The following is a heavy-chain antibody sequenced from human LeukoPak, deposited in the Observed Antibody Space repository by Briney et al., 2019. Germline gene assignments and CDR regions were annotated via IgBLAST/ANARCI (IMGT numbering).Heavy chain of an antibody. CDR2: INHSGST. CDR1: GGSFSGYY. J-gene: IGHJ6*02. D-gene: IGHD3-9*01. V-gene: IGHV4-34*01. Sequence: SETLSLTCAVYGGSFSGYYWSWIRQPPGKGLEWIGEINHSGSTNYNPSLKSRVTISVDTSKNQFSLKLSSVTAADTAVYYCARLLRYFDWLLEVYGMDVWGQGTTVTVSS. CDR3: ARLLRYFDWLLEVYGMDV.